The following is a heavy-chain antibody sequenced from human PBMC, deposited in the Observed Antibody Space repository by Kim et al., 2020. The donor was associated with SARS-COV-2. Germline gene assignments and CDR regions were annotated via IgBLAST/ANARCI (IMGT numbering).Heavy chain of an antibody. D-gene: IGHD6-13*01. Sequence: GGSLRLSCAASGFTFDDYAMHWVRQAPGRGLEWVSGISCNSGSIGYADSVKGRFTISRDNAKNSLYLQMNSLRAEDTALYYCAKAYSSSGGWFDRWYQGT. CDR2: ISCNSGSI. V-gene: IGHV3-9*01. J-gene: IGHJ5*02. CDR1: GFTFDDYA. CDR3: AKAYSSSGGWFDR.